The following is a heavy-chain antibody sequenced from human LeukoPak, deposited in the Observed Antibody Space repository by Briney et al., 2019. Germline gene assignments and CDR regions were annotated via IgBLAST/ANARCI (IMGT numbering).Heavy chain of an antibody. D-gene: IGHD2-21*02. CDR3: AKIPIAIVVVTARYAFDI. J-gene: IGHJ3*02. CDR2: IKSKTDGGTT. Sequence: GGSLRLSCAASGFTFSNAWMSWVRQASGKGLEWVGRIKSKTDGGTTDYAAPVKGRFTISRDDSKNTLYLQMNSLRAEDTAVYYCAKIPIAIVVVTARYAFDIWGQGTMVTVSS. V-gene: IGHV3-15*01. CDR1: GFTFSNAW.